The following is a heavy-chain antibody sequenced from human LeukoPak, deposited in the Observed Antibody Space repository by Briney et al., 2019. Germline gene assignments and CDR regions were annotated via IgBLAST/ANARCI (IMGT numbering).Heavy chain of an antibody. CDR2: INSDGSST. J-gene: IGHJ3*02. Sequence: PGGSLRLSCAAAGFTFSSYWMHWVRQAPGKGLVWVSRINSDGSSTSYADSVKGRFTISRDNAKNTLYLQMNSLRAEDTAVYYCARDWNDIYAFDIWGQGTMVTVSS. CDR3: ARDWNDIYAFDI. CDR1: GFTFSSYW. V-gene: IGHV3-74*01. D-gene: IGHD1-1*01.